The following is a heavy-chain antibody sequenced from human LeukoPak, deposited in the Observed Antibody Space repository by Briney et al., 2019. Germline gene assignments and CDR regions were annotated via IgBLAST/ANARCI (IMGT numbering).Heavy chain of an antibody. Sequence: PGGSLRLSCAASGFTFSSYAMSWVRQAPGKGLEWVSAISGSGGSTYYADSMKGRFTISRDNSKNTLYLQMNSLRAEDTAVYYCAKEFVVVPAAKGYYNWFDPWGQGTLVTVSS. CDR1: GFTFSSYA. V-gene: IGHV3-23*01. J-gene: IGHJ5*02. D-gene: IGHD2-2*01. CDR2: ISGSGGST. CDR3: AKEFVVVPAAKGYYNWFDP.